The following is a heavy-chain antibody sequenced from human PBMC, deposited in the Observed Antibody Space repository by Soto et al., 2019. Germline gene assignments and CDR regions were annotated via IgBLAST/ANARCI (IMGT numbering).Heavy chain of an antibody. CDR2: ISANNGNT. CDR3: ARDTVNSVDY. V-gene: IGHV1-18*01. CDR1: GYTFNTYF. J-gene: IGHJ4*02. D-gene: IGHD1-1*01. Sequence: HVQLVQSGGELKKPGASVKVSCKTSGYTFNTYFITWVRQAPGQGLEWMGWISANNGNTNYAEKFQGRVTMTADTIKKTAYMELRNLTIGDTAVYYCARDTVNSVDYWGQGGPGSGSS.